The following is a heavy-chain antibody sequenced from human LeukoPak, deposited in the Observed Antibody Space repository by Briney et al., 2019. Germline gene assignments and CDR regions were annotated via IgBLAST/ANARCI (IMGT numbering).Heavy chain of an antibody. Sequence: GGSLRLSCAASGFTFSRYSMNWVRQAPGRGLEWVSSISISSNYIYYPDSLKGRVTISRDNAKNSLYLQMNRLRAEDTAVYYCARAEYSSSLGFYGGQRTLVTVSS. D-gene: IGHD6-6*01. CDR3: ARAEYSSSLGFY. J-gene: IGHJ4*02. CDR2: ISISSNYI. CDR1: GFTFSRYS. V-gene: IGHV3-21*01.